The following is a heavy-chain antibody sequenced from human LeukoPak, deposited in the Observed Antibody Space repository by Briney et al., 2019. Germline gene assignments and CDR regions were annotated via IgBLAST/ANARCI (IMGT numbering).Heavy chain of an antibody. CDR1: GYSFTSYW. CDR2: NYPGDSDT. J-gene: IGHJ3*02. Sequence: GESLKISCKGSGYSFTSYWIGWGRPLPGKGLERMGFNYPGDSDTRYSPSFQGQVTISADKSISTAYLQWSSLKASDTAMYYCAKQVPGYCSSTSCLDAFDIWGQGTMVTVSS. V-gene: IGHV5-51*01. D-gene: IGHD2-2*01. CDR3: AKQVPGYCSSTSCLDAFDI.